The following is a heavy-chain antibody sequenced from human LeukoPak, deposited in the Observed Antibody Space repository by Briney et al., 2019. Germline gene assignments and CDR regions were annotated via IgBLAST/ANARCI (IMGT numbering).Heavy chain of an antibody. CDR3: ATAYPPDYYGMDV. CDR1: GFTFSSYG. Sequence: GRSLRLSCAASGFTFSSYGMHWVRQAPGKGLEWVAVISYDGSNKYYADSVKGRFTISRDNSKNTLYLQMNSLRAEDTAVYYCATAYPPDYYGMDVWGQGTTVTVSS. V-gene: IGHV3-30*03. CDR2: ISYDGSNK. J-gene: IGHJ6*02.